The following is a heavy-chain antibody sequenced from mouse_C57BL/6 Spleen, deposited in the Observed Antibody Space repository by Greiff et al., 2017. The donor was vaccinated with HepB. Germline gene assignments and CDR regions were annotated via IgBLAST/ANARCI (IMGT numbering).Heavy chain of an antibody. CDR2: IYPGDGDT. CDR3: ARLKMGFRRCSGYYFDY. D-gene: IGHD3-2*02. V-gene: IGHV1-80*01. Sequence: VQLQQSGAELVKPGASVKISCKASGYAFSSYWMNWVKQRPGKGLEWIGQIYPGDGDTNYNGKFKGKATLTADKSSSTAYMQLSSLTSEDSAVYFWARLKMGFRRCSGYYFDYWGQGTTLTVSS. J-gene: IGHJ2*01. CDR1: GYAFSSYW.